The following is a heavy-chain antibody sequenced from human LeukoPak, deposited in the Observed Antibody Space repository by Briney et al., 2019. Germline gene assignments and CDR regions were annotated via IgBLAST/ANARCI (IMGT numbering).Heavy chain of an antibody. CDR1: GFTFNNYG. D-gene: IGHD4-17*01. CDR2: IRFDGGNK. CDR3: ARVTTVFDAFDI. V-gene: IGHV3-30*02. Sequence: PGGSLRLSCAASGFTFNNYGMHWVRQAPGKGLEWVAFIRFDGGNKYYADSVKGRFTISRDNAKNTLYLQMNSLRAEDTAVYYCARVTTVFDAFDIWGQGTMVTVSS. J-gene: IGHJ3*02.